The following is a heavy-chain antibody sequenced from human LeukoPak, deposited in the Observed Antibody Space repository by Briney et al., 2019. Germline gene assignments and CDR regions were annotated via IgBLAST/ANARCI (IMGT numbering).Heavy chain of an antibody. CDR3: ARAIRNQLLSDH. CDR2: MNPNSGNT. D-gene: IGHD2-2*01. V-gene: IGHV1-8*02. J-gene: IGHJ4*02. Sequence: ASAKVSCKASGYTFTSYGISWVRQAPGQGLEWMGWMNPNSGNTRYAQKVQGRVTMTGDTSISTAYMELSSLISEDTAVYYCARAIRNQLLSDHWGPGTLVTVSS. CDR1: GYTFTSYG.